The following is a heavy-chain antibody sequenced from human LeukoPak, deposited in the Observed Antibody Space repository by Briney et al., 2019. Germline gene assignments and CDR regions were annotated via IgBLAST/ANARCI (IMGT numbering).Heavy chain of an antibody. CDR2: ISYDGSNK. J-gene: IGHJ3*02. CDR3: AKMGGVGATTSTDAFDI. V-gene: IGHV3-30*18. Sequence: GGSLRLSCAASGFTFSSYGMHWVRQAPGKGLEWVAVISYDGSNKYYADSVKGRFTISRDNSKNTLYLQMNSLRAEDTAVYYCAKMGGVGATTSTDAFDIWGQGTMVTVSS. CDR1: GFTFSSYG. D-gene: IGHD1-26*01.